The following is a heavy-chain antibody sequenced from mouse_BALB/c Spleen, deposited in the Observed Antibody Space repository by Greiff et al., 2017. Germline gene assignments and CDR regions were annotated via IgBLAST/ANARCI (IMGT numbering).Heavy chain of an antibody. CDR2: IRNKANGYTT. V-gene: IGHV7-3*02. CDR3: ASESTMITTAWFAY. D-gene: IGHD2-4*01. J-gene: IGHJ3*01. Sequence: EVQLVESGGGLVQPGGSLRLSCATSGFTFTDYYMSWVRQPPGKALEWLGFIRNKANGYTTEYSASVKGRFTISRDNSQSILYLQMNTLRAEDSATYYCASESTMITTAWFAYWGQGTLVTVSA. CDR1: GFTFTDYY.